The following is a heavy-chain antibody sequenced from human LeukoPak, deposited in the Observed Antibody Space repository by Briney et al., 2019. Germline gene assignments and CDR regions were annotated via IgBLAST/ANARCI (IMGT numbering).Heavy chain of an antibody. CDR2: IIPIFGIT. D-gene: IGHD5-12*01. CDR3: ARDSIVATKGYNYYGLDV. J-gene: IGHJ6*02. Sequence: SVKVSCKASGGTFSSYTISWVRQAPGQGLEWMGRIIPIFGITKYAQKFQGRVTTTADKSTSTANMELSSLRSEDTAVYYCARDSIVATKGYNYYGLDVWGQGTTVTVSS. V-gene: IGHV1-69*04. CDR1: GGTFSSYT.